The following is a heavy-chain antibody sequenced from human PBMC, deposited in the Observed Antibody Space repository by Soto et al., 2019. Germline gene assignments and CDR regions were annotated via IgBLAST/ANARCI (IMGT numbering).Heavy chain of an antibody. D-gene: IGHD6-6*01. CDR1: GGTFSSYS. CDR3: AIEYSSSPPYYPIGY. V-gene: IGHV1-69*13. CDR2: IIPIFGTA. J-gene: IGHJ4*02. Sequence: EASVKVSCKASGGTFSSYSISWVRQAPGQGIKWMGGIIPIFGTANYAQKFQGRVTITADESASTAYMELSSLRSEDTAFYYCAIEYSSSPPYYPIGYWGQGTLVTVSS.